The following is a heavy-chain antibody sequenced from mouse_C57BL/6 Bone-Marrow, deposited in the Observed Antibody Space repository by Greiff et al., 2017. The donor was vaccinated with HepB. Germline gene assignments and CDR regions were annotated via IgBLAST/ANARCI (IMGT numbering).Heavy chain of an antibody. Sequence: VKLQESGAELVRPGTSVKVSCKASGYAFTNYLIEWVKQRPGQGLEWIGVINPGSGGTNYNEKFKGKATLTADKYSSTAYMQLSSLTSEDSAVYFCARYYYSSSYSYYFDYWGQGTTLTVSS. CDR1: GYAFTNYL. CDR2: INPGSGGT. CDR3: ARYYYSSSYSYYFDY. J-gene: IGHJ2*01. D-gene: IGHD1-1*01. V-gene: IGHV1-54*01.